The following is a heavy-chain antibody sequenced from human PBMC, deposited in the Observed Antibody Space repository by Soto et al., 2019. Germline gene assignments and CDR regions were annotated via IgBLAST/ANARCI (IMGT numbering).Heavy chain of an antibody. Sequence: VGSLRLSCAASGFTLSSYAMSWVRQAPGKGLEWVSAISGSGGSTYYADSVKGRFTISRDNAKNTLYLQMNSLRAEDTAVYYCARDSGYDRSFDYWGQGTLVTVSS. J-gene: IGHJ4*02. V-gene: IGHV3-23*01. CDR3: ARDSGYDRSFDY. CDR2: ISGSGGST. D-gene: IGHD5-12*01. CDR1: GFTLSSYA.